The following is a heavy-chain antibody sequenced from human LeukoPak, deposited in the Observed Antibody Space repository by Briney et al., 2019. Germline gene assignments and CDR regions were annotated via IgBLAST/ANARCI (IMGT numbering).Heavy chain of an antibody. CDR1: GGSFSGYY. J-gene: IGHJ5*02. D-gene: IGHD6-19*01. CDR2: INHSGST. Sequence: SETLSLTCAVYGGSFSGYYWSWIRQPPGKGLEWIGEINHSGSTNYNPSLKSRVTLSVDTSKNQFSLKLSSVTAADTAVYYCARHVRKRGIAVAGTPGWFDPWGQGTLVTVSS. CDR3: ARHVRKRGIAVAGTPGWFDP. V-gene: IGHV4-34*01.